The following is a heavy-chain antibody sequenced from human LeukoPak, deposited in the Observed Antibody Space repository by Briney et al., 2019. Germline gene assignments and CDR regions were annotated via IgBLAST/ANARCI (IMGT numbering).Heavy chain of an antibody. D-gene: IGHD3-10*01. CDR2: LYYSGST. Sequence: SETLSLTCTVSGGSISTYYWSWIRQPPGKGLEWIGYLYYSGSTNYNPSLKSRVTISVDTSKNQFSLKLTSVTAADTAVYYCARSYGSLTFDIWGQGTVVTVSS. CDR3: ARSYGSLTFDI. J-gene: IGHJ3*02. V-gene: IGHV4-59*08. CDR1: GGSISTYY.